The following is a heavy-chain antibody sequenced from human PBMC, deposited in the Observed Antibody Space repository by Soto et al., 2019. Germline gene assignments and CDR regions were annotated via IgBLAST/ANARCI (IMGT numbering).Heavy chain of an antibody. CDR2: INPNSGAT. V-gene: IGHV1-2*04. J-gene: IGHJ4*02. CDR3: ARDPPPPDY. CDR1: GYTFTDYY. Sequence: ASVNVSCKASGYTFTDYYLYWVRQAPGQGLEWMGWINPNSGATNYAQKFQGWVTMTRDTSISTAYMEVRRLKSDDTAVYYCARDPPPPDYWGQGTLVTVSS.